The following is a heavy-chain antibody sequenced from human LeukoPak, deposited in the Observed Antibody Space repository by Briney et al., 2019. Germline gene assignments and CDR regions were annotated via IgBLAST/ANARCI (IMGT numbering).Heavy chain of an antibody. Sequence: ASVKVSCKASGYSFTRYNLHWVRQAPGQGLEWMGWINPNSGGVNYAQKFQGRVTMTRDTSISTAYMELSSLRIDDTAVYHCARALGQQSYYAMDVWGQGTTVTVSS. D-gene: IGHD1/OR15-1a*01. V-gene: IGHV1-2*02. CDR3: ARALGQQSYYAMDV. J-gene: IGHJ6*02. CDR2: INPNSGGV. CDR1: GYSFTRYN.